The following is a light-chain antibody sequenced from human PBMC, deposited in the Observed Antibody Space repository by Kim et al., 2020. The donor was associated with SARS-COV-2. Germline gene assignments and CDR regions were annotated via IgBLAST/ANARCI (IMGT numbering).Light chain of an antibody. J-gene: IGLJ2*01. CDR1: KLGDKY. CDR2: QDT. V-gene: IGLV3-1*01. CDR3: QAWDSTTVV. Sequence: VSPGQTASITCSGDKLGDKYACWYQQKPGQSPVVIIYQDTKRPSGIPERFSGSNSGDTVTLTISGTQAMDEADYYCQAWDSTTVVFGGGTQLTVL.